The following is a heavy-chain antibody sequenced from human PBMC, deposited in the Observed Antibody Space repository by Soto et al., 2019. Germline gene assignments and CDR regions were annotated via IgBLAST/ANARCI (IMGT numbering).Heavy chain of an antibody. Sequence: GGSLRLSCAASGFTFSSYGMHWVRQAPGKGLEWVAVIWYDGSNKYYADSVKGRFTISRDNSKNTLYLQMNSLRAEDTAVYYCARSYYDSSGYVDWGQGTLVTVSS. D-gene: IGHD3-22*01. CDR1: GFTFSSYG. J-gene: IGHJ4*02. CDR3: ARSYYDSSGYVD. CDR2: IWYDGSNK. V-gene: IGHV3-33*01.